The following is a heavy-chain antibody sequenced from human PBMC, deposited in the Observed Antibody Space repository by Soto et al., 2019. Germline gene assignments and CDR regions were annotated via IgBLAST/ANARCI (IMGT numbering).Heavy chain of an antibody. CDR2: INWNGGST. V-gene: IGHV3-20*01. Sequence: EVQLVESGGGVVRPGGSLRLSCAASGLTLDDYGWSWVRQVPGKGLGWVSGINWNGGSTGYADSVKGRFTISRDNAKNSLYLQMNSLRAEDTALYHCAREIAVAGPYNWFDPWGQGTLVTVSS. CDR3: AREIAVAGPYNWFDP. D-gene: IGHD6-19*01. J-gene: IGHJ5*02. CDR1: GLTLDDYG.